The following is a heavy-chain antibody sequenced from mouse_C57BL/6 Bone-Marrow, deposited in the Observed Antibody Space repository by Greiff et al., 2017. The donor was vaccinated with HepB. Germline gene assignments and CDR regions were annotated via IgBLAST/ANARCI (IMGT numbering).Heavy chain of an antibody. CDR2: INSDGGST. CDR3: ARRRRFYWYFDV. Sequence: EVKLMESGGGLVQPGESLKLSCESYEYEFPSYDMSWVRQTPEKRLELVAAINSDGGSTYYPDTMERRFTISRDNTKKTLYLQMSSLRSEDTALYYCARRRRFYWYFDVWGTGTTVTVSS. V-gene: IGHV5-2*01. J-gene: IGHJ1*03. CDR1: EYEFPSYD.